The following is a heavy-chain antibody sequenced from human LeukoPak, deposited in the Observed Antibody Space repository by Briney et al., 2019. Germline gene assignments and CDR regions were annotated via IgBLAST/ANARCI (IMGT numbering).Heavy chain of an antibody. CDR3: ARWLKIEYYFDY. CDR1: GGSISSNY. CDR2: LFTGGST. D-gene: IGHD3-22*01. V-gene: IGHV4-4*07. Sequence: SETLSLTCTVSGGSISSNYWNWIRLPAGKGLEWIGRLFTGGSTNYNPSLKSRVTMSVDTSKNQVSLNLNSVTAADAAVYYCARWLKIEYYFDYWGQGTLVTVSS. J-gene: IGHJ4*02.